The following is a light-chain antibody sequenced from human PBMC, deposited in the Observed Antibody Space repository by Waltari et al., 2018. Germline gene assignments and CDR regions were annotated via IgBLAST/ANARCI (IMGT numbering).Light chain of an antibody. CDR2: STS. CDR3: MQALQTPWT. J-gene: IGKJ1*01. V-gene: IGKV2-28*01. Sequence: DIVLTQSPLSLPVTPGEPASFSCRSSQSLLHTDGNAYLDWYLQKPGQSPQLLIYSTSSRACGVPDRFSGSGSGTDFTLKISRVEAEDVGVYYCMQALQTPWTFGQGTKVEVK. CDR1: QSLLHTDGNAY.